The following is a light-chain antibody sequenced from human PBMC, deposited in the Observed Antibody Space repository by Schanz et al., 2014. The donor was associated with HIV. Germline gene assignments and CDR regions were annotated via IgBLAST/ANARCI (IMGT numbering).Light chain of an antibody. J-gene: IGLJ3*02. CDR2: EVT. CDR1: RNDVGTYNL. Sequence: QSALTQPASVSGSPGQSITISCTGTRNDVGTYNLVSWYQQHPGKAPQLMIYEVTKRPSGVSDRFSGSKSDNTASLTISGLQADDEADYYCSSYAGTNNLWVFGGGTKLTVL. V-gene: IGLV2-23*02. CDR3: SSYAGTNNLWV.